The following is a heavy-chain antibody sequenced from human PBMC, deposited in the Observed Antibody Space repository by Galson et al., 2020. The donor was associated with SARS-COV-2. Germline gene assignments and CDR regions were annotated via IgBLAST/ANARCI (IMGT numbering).Heavy chain of an antibody. D-gene: IGHD2-15*01. J-gene: IGHJ5*02. CDR2: FDPEDGET. CDR1: GYTLTELS. Sequence: ASVKVSCKVSGYTLTELSMHWVRQAPGKGLEWMGGFDPEDGETIYAQKFQGRVTMTEDTSTDTAYMELSSLRSEDTAVYYCATSSPQAAFNGFDPWGQGTLVTVSS. V-gene: IGHV1-24*01. CDR3: ATSSPQAAFNGFDP.